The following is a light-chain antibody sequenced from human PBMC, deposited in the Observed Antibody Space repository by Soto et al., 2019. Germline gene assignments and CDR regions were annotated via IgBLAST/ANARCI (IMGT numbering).Light chain of an antibody. CDR1: QSLVYSNGEIL. CDR3: MQGTHWPNT. J-gene: IGKJ2*01. Sequence: DVVMTQSPLSLPVTLGQPASISCRSSQSLVYSNGEILLSWFQQRPAQSPRRLIYQLSNRDSGVQDRFSASGSAPDFTLKIGRVEAEDVGVYDCMQGTHWPNTFGQGTKLEIK. V-gene: IGKV2-30*01. CDR2: QLS.